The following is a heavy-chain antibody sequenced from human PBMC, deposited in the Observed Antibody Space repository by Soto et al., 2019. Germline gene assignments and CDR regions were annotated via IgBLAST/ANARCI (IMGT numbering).Heavy chain of an antibody. CDR3: AKCFAETPYGMDV. CDR2: INHSGST. Sequence: SETLSLTCAVYGGSFSCYYWSWIRQPPGKGLEWIVEINHSGSTNYNPSLKSRVTISVDTSKNQFSLKLSSVTAADTAVYYCAKCFAETPYGMDVWGQGTTVTVSS. J-gene: IGHJ6*02. CDR1: GGSFSCYY. D-gene: IGHD3-16*01. V-gene: IGHV4-34*01.